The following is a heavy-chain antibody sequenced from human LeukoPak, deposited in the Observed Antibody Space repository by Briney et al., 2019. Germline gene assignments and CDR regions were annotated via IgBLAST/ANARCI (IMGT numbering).Heavy chain of an antibody. D-gene: IGHD1-26*01. V-gene: IGHV1-2*06. Sequence: ASVKVSCKASGYTFTGYYMHWVRQAPGQGLEWMGRINPNSGGTNSAQKFYGRVTMTRDTSISTAYMELSRLTSDDTAVYYCARGEVGATAHFDYWGQGTLATVSS. CDR1: GYTFTGYY. J-gene: IGHJ4*02. CDR2: INPNSGGT. CDR3: ARGEVGATAHFDY.